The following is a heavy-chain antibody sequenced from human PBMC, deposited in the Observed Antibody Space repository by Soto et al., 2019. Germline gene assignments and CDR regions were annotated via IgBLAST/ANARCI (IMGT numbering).Heavy chain of an antibody. CDR3: PRQISDSDTGPSFHHHFVS. CDR2: IDPSDSQT. CDR1: GYSFAGYW. J-gene: IGHJ5*01. Sequence: PGESLKISCKGSGYSFAGYWITWVRQKPGKGLEWMGRIDPSDSQTYYSPSFRGHVTISVTKSITTVFLQWSSLRASDTAMYYCPRQISDSDTGPSFHHHFVSWGQGTRVTVSS. D-gene: IGHD5-18*01. V-gene: IGHV5-10-1*01.